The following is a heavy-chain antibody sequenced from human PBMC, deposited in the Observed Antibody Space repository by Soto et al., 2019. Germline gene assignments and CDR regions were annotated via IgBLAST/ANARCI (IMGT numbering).Heavy chain of an antibody. J-gene: IGHJ6*02. CDR2: INPSGGST. D-gene: IGHD2-15*01. CDR3: ARVYACRGYCRTDYYYGMDV. Sequence: GPVKVSCKASGYTFTSYYMHWVRQAPGQGLEWMGIINPSGGSTSYAQKFQGRVTMTRDTSTSTVYMELSSLRSEDTAVYYCARVYACRGYCRTDYYYGMDVWGQGTTVTVSS. CDR1: GYTFTSYY. V-gene: IGHV1-46*01.